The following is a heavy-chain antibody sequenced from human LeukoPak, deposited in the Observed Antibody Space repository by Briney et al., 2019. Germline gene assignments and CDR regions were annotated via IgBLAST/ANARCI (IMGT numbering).Heavy chain of an antibody. D-gene: IGHD5-24*01. CDR3: ARGKKMATIYLDY. Sequence: ASVKVSCKASGYTFTGYYMHWVRQAPGQGLEWMGWINPNSGGTNYAQKFQGRVTMTRDTSISTAYMELSRLRSDDTAVYYCARGKKMATIYLDYWGQGTLVTVSS. J-gene: IGHJ4*02. V-gene: IGHV1-2*02. CDR1: GYTFTGYY. CDR2: INPNSGGT.